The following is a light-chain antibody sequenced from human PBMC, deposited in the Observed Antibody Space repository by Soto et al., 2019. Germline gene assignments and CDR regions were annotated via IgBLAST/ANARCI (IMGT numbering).Light chain of an antibody. CDR3: QQYNTWWT. J-gene: IGKJ1*01. CDR1: QSVSSN. CDR2: CAS. V-gene: IGKV3-15*01. Sequence: EIVMTQSPATLSVSPGERATLSCRASQSVSSNLAWYQQKPGQAPRLLIYCASTRATGIPARFSGSGSGTEFTLTISSLPSEDFAVYYCQQYNTWWTFGQGTKVE.